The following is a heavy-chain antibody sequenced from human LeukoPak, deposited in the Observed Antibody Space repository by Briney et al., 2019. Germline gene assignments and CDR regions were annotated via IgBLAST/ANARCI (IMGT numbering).Heavy chain of an antibody. CDR1: GFTAITND. J-gene: IGHJ4*02. V-gene: IGHV3-53*01. CDR2: LYSDGNT. Sequence: GGSLRLSCAASGFTAITNDMTWVRQAPGKGLEWVSVLYSDGNTKYADSVQGRFTISRDNSKNTLYLEMDSLSPDDTAVYYCARGVEPLAANTLAYWGQGTLVTVSS. CDR3: ARGVEPLAANTLAY. D-gene: IGHD1-14*01.